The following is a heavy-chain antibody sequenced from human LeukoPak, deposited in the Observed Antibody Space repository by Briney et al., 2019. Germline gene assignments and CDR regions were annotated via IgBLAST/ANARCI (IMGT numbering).Heavy chain of an antibody. CDR1: GGSLSGYY. D-gene: IGHD1-26*01. CDR3: ARVRYYYFDY. Sequence: SETLSLTCAVYGGSLSGYYWSWIRQPPGKGLEWIGEINHSGSTNYNPSLKSRVTISVDTSKNQFSLKLSSVTAADTAVYYCARVRYYYFDYWGQGTLVTVSS. V-gene: IGHV4-34*01. J-gene: IGHJ4*02. CDR2: INHSGST.